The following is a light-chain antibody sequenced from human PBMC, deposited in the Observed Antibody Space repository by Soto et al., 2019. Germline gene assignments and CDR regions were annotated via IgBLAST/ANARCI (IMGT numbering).Light chain of an antibody. Sequence: DIQMTQSPSSLSASVGDTVTINRRASQDINNFLAWFQQKPGEAPRPLISGASTLQNGVPSKFSGSGSGTDFTLTISSRQPEDFATYYCQQYHSYPVTFGGGTKVEIK. V-gene: IGKV1-16*02. J-gene: IGKJ4*02. CDR3: QQYHSYPVT. CDR2: GAS. CDR1: QDINNF.